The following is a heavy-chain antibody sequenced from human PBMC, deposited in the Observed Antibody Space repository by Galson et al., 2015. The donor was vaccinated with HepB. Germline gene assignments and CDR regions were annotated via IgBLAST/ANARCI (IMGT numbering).Heavy chain of an antibody. J-gene: IGHJ4*02. CDR2: ISSSSSYI. CDR1: GFTFSSYS. V-gene: IGHV3-21*01. Sequence: SLRLSCAASGFTFSSYSMNWVRQAPGKGLEWVSSISSSSSYIYYADSVKGRFTISRDNAKNSLYLQMNSLRAEDTAVYYCARDLPDYPGIAVAGTGGYWGQGTLVTVSS. CDR3: ARDLPDYPGIAVAGTGGY. D-gene: IGHD6-19*01.